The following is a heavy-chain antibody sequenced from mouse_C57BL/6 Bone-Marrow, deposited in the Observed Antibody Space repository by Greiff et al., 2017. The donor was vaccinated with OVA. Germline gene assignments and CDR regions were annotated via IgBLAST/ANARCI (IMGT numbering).Heavy chain of an antibody. J-gene: IGHJ1*03. CDR1: GFTFSDYG. CDR2: ISSGSSTI. D-gene: IGHD2-5*01. V-gene: IGHV5-17*01. CDR3: AGRVYYSNYDGYFDV. Sequence: EVQGVESGGGLVKPGGSLKLSCAASGFTFSDYGMHWVRQAPEKGLEWVAYISSGSSTIYYADTVKGRFTISRDNAKNTLFLQMTSLRSEDTAMYYCAGRVYYSNYDGYFDVWGTGTTVTVSS.